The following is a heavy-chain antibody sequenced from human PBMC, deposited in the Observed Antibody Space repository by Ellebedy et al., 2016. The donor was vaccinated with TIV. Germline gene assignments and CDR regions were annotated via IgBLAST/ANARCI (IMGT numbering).Heavy chain of an antibody. V-gene: IGHV5-51*01. J-gene: IGHJ6*02. CDR1: GYSFTSYW. Sequence: GGSLRLSXKGSGYSFTSYWIGWVRQMPGKGLEWMGIIYPGDSDTRYSPSFQGQVTISADKSISTAYLQWSSLKASDTAMYYCARSRYCGGDCYYYYYYGMDVWGQGTTVTVSS. CDR3: ARSRYCGGDCYYYYYYGMDV. CDR2: IYPGDSDT. D-gene: IGHD2-21*02.